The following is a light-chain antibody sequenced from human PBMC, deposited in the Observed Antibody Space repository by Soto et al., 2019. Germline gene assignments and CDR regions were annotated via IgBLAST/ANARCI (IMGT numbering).Light chain of an antibody. Sequence: DIQMTQSPATGSGSVGDRVTITCVASQTISSWLAWYQQKPGKAPKLLIYKASTLKSGVPSRFSGSGSGTEFTLTISSLQPDDFATYYCQHYNSYSEALGQGTKVDIK. V-gene: IGKV1-5*03. CDR2: KAS. CDR1: QTISSW. J-gene: IGKJ1*01. CDR3: QHYNSYSEA.